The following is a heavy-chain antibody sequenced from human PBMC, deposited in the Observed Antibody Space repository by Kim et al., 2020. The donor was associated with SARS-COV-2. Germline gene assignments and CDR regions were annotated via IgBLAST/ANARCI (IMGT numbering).Heavy chain of an antibody. J-gene: IGHJ6*03. Sequence: YAHAVKGRFTITRDNSKNTLYLKMNSPTTEDTDGDYCARDQTGFCCYMDVWGKGTTVTVSS. CDR3: ARDQTGFCCYMDV. V-gene: IGHV3-30*01. D-gene: IGHD2-15*01.